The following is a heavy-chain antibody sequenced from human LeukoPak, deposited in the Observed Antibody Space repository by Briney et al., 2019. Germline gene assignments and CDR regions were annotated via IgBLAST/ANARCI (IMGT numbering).Heavy chain of an antibody. Sequence: PGGSLRLSCVASGFTFDDYGMIWVRHAPGKGLEWVSVFYSGGDTYYADSVKGRFTISRDTSKNTLYLQMDSLRAEDTAVYYCASWPVGWYGEDSWGQGTLVTVSS. CDR2: FYSGGDT. J-gene: IGHJ4*02. V-gene: IGHV3-53*01. CDR3: ASWPVGWYGEDS. D-gene: IGHD6-19*01. CDR1: GFTFDDYG.